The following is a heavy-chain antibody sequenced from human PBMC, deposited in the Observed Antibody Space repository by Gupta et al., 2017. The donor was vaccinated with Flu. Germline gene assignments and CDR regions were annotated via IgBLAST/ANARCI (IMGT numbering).Heavy chain of an antibody. CDR3: AGDGSSSDLWAFDI. V-gene: IGHV4-59*11. Sequence: QVQLQESGPGLVKPSETLSLTCTVSGDSIRSHHWSWIRQPPGRGLEWIGYIYYSGNTNYNPSLESRVTISGDTSRNQFSLKLTSVTAADTAVYFGAGDGSSSDLWAFDIWGQGSMVTVSS. CDR1: GDSIRSHH. CDR2: IYYSGNT. J-gene: IGHJ3*02. D-gene: IGHD6-6*01.